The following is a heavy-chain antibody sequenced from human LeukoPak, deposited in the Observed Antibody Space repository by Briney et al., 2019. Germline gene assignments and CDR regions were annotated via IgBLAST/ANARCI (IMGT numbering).Heavy chain of an antibody. CDR3: ARGRGDDYIGMDV. CDR1: GGSFSGYY. Sequence: PSETLSLTCAVYGGSFSGYYWSWIRQPPGKGLEWIGEINHSGSTNYNPSLKSRVTISVDTSKNQFSLKLSSVTAADTAVYYCARGRGDDYIGMDVWGQGTTVTASS. J-gene: IGHJ6*02. V-gene: IGHV4-34*01. CDR2: INHSGST.